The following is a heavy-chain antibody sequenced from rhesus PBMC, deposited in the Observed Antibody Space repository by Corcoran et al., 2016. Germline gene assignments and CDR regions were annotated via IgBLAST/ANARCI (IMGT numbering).Heavy chain of an antibody. J-gene: IGHJ4*01. V-gene: IGHV4-169*01. CDR3: ARLSVSAKRDVDY. CDR2: IYGSGSST. D-gene: IGHD2-39*01. Sequence: QLQLQESGPGLVKPSETLSVTCAVAGGSISSNYWSWIRQPPGKGLEWIGRIYGSGSSTNYNPSLKSRVTLSVDTSKNQLSLKLSSVTAADTAVYYCARLSVSAKRDVDYWGQGVLVTVSS. CDR1: GGSISSNY.